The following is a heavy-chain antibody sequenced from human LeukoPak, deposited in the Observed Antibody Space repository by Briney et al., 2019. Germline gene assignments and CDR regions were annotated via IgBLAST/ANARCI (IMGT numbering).Heavy chain of an antibody. Sequence: PSETRSLTCTVSGGSISRYYWSWIRQPPGKGLGWVGYIYYSGSTNYNPSLKSRVTISVDTSKKQFSLKLSSVTAADTAVYYCARGRRPYYYYMDVWGKGTTVTVSS. J-gene: IGHJ6*03. V-gene: IGHV4-59*01. CDR2: IYYSGST. CDR1: GGSISRYY. CDR3: ARGRRPYYYYMDV.